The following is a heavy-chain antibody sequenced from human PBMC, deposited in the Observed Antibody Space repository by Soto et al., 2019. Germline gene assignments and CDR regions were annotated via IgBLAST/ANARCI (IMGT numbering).Heavy chain of an antibody. CDR1: GGSFSGYY. CDR3: ARGGRGAYYYYYGMDV. V-gene: IGHV4-34*01. D-gene: IGHD1-26*01. Sequence: PSETLSLTCAVYGGSFSGYYWSWIRQPPGKGLEWIGEINHSGSTNYNPSLKSRVTISEDTSKNQLSLKLSSVTAADTAVYYCARGGRGAYYYYYGMDVWGQGTTVTVSS. J-gene: IGHJ6*02. CDR2: INHSGST.